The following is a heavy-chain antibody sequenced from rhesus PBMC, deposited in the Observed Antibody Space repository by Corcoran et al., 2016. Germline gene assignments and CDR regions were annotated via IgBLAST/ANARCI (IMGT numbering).Heavy chain of an antibody. V-gene: IGHV4-169*01. Sequence: QLQLQESGPGLVKPSETLSLTCADPGGSLRSSSWRWIRQAPGKGLEWIGYIGGSSGSTNYNPSLKSRVTLSVDTSKNQLSLKLSSVTAADTAVYYCARQGAYSSGWSWVFDYWGQGVLVTVSS. CDR2: IGGSSGST. J-gene: IGHJ4*01. CDR1: GGSLRSSS. D-gene: IGHD6S26*01. CDR3: ARQGAYSSGWSWVFDY.